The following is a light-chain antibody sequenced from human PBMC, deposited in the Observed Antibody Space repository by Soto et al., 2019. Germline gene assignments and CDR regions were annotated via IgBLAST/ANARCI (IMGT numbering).Light chain of an antibody. J-gene: IGKJ1*01. V-gene: IGKV2-30*01. CDR3: MQGTHWPWT. CDR2: KIS. CDR1: QSLLYGDGNTY. Sequence: DVVMTQSPLSLPVTLGQPASISCRSSQSLLYGDGNTYLNWFHQRPGQSPRRLIYKISNRDSGVPDKFSGSGSGTDFTLTVSRVEAEDVGVYYCMQGTHWPWTFGQGTKV.